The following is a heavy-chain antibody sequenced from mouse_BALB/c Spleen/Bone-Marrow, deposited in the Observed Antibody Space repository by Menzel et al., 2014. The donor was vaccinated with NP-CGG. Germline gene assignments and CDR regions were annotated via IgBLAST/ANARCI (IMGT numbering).Heavy chain of an antibody. V-gene: IGHV5-6-5*01. D-gene: IGHD2-4*01. CDR3: ARGGELRPWFAY. J-gene: IGHJ3*01. Sequence: DVKLVESGGGLVKPGGSLKLSCAASGFTFSSYAMSWVRQTPEKRREGVASISSGGNTYYPDSMKGRFTISRDNARNILYLQMSSLRSEDTAMYYCARGGELRPWFAYWGQGTLVTVSA. CDR2: ISSGGNT. CDR1: GFTFSSYA.